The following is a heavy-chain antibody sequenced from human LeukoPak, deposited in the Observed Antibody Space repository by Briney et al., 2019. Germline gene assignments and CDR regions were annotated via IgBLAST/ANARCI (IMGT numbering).Heavy chain of an antibody. D-gene: IGHD1-26*01. CDR2: IYYSGST. V-gene: IGHV4-59*01. Sequence: SETLSLTCTVSGGSISSYYWSWIRQPPGKGLEWIGYIYYSGSTNYNPSLKSRVTISVDTSKNQFSLKLSSVTAADTAVYYCARAGYSGSLEYWGQGTLVTVSS. CDR3: ARAGYSGSLEY. J-gene: IGHJ4*02. CDR1: GGSISSYY.